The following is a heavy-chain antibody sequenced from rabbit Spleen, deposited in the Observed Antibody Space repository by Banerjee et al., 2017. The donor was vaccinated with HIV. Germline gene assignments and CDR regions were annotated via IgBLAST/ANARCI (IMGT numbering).Heavy chain of an antibody. D-gene: IGHD3-1*01. CDR2: INAVTGKA. CDR1: GFSFSSSYY. Sequence: QSLEESGGDLVKPGASLTLTCTASGFSFSSSYYMCWVRQAPGKGLEWIACINAVTGKAVYASWAKGRITFSKTSSTTVTLQMTSLTAADTATYFSVNDPYGLRGGGGVLWGPGTLVTVS. J-gene: IGHJ4*01. V-gene: IGHV1S40*01. CDR3: VNDPYGLRGGGGVL.